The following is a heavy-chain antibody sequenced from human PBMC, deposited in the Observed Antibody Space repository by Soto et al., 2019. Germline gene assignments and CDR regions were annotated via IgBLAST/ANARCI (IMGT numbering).Heavy chain of an antibody. J-gene: IGHJ5*02. Sequence: QLHLQESGSGLVKPSQTLSLTCAVSGGSISSGGYSWSWIRQPPGKGLEWIGYIHHGGRNYSNPSLKSRVTMSVDRSKNQFSLKLSSVTAADTAVYYCAGLGGGGHDFWTGYSNWFDPWGQGALVTVSS. CDR3: AGLGGGGHDFWTGYSNWFDP. CDR2: IHHGGRN. D-gene: IGHD3-3*01. V-gene: IGHV4-30-2*01. CDR1: GGSISSGGYS.